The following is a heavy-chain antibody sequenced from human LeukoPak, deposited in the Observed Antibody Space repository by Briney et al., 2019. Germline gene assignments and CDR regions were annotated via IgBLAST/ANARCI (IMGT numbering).Heavy chain of an antibody. D-gene: IGHD1-20*01. J-gene: IGHJ4*02. CDR3: AKGPGNWIANFDY. CDR2: IGGSGDST. V-gene: IGHV3-23*01. Sequence: GGSLRLSCTASGFTFCDYAMSGVRHAPRKGLEWGSVIGGSGDSTYYTDSVKGRFTISRDNSKNTLYLQMNSLRVEDTAVYYCAKGPGNWIANFDYWGQGTLVTVSS. CDR1: GFTFCDYA.